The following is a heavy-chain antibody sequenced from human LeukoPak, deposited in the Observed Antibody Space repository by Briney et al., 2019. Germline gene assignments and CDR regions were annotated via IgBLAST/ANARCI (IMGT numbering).Heavy chain of an antibody. CDR2: INHSGST. D-gene: IGHD3-9*01. CDR1: GGSFSGYY. J-gene: IGHJ3*02. V-gene: IGHV4-34*01. Sequence: PSETLSLTCAVYGGSFSGYYWSWIRPPPGKGLEWIGEINHSGSTNYNPSLKSRVTISVDTSKNQFSLKLSSVTAADTAVYYCARYLTDDAFDIWGQGTMVTVSS. CDR3: ARYLTDDAFDI.